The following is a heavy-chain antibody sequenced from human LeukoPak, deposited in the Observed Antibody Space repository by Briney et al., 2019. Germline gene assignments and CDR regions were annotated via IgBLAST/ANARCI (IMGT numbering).Heavy chain of an antibody. D-gene: IGHD5-18*01. CDR2: IYYSGST. V-gene: IGHV4-59*01. Sequence: PSETLSLTCTVSGGSISSYYWSWIRQPPGKGLEWIGYIYYSGSTNYNPSLKSRVTISVNTSKNQFSLNLSSVTAADTAVYYCARSGYSYALKNYFDYWGQGTLVTVSS. J-gene: IGHJ4*02. CDR3: ARSGYSYALKNYFDY. CDR1: GGSISSYY.